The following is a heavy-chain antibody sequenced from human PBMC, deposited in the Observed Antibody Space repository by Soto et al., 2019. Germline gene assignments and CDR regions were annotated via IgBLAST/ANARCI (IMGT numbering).Heavy chain of an antibody. Sequence: ASVKVSCKASGYTFTGYYMHWVRQAPGQGLEWMGWINPNSGGTNYAQKFQGWVTMTRDTSISTAYMELSRLRSDDTAVYYCARSSFRAYGSGSYDYYYYMDVWGKGTTVTVSS. V-gene: IGHV1-2*04. CDR3: ARSSFRAYGSGSYDYYYYMDV. D-gene: IGHD3-10*01. CDR2: INPNSGGT. J-gene: IGHJ6*03. CDR1: GYTFTGYY.